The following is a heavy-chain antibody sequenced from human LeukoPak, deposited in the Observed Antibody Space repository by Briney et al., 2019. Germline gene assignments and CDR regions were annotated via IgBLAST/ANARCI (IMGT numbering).Heavy chain of an antibody. J-gene: IGHJ4*02. D-gene: IGHD3-22*01. CDR3: AREYYDSSGYYYVIDH. Sequence: PSETPSRTCAVSGGSISSSNWWSWVRQPPGKGLEWLGEIYQTGSTNYNPALKSRVTISVDKSKNQFSLRLNSVTAADTAVYYCAREYYDSSGYYYVIDHWGQGTLVTVSS. CDR2: IYQTGST. V-gene: IGHV4-4*02. CDR1: GGSISSSNW.